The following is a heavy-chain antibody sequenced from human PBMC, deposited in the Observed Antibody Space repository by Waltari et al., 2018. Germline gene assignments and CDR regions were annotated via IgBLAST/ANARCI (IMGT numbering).Heavy chain of an antibody. CDR3: ARDPSPSMVQGVIIQNYYYYGMDV. J-gene: IGHJ6*02. CDR2: IYYSGST. D-gene: IGHD3-10*01. CDR1: GGSISSGGYY. Sequence: QVQLQESGPGLVKPSQTLSLTCTVSGGSISSGGYYWSWIRQHPGKGLEWIGYIYYSGSTYYNPSLKSRVTISVDTSKNQFSLKLSSVTAADTAVYYCARDPSPSMVQGVIIQNYYYYGMDVWGQGTTVTVSS. V-gene: IGHV4-31*03.